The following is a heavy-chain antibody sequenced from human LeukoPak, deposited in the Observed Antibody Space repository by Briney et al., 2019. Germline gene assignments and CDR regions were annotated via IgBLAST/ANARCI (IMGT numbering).Heavy chain of an antibody. CDR1: GGSISSSSYY. CDR2: IYYSGST. J-gene: IGHJ4*02. D-gene: IGHD6-13*01. Sequence: SETLSLTCTVSGGSISSSSYYWGWIRQPPGKGLEWIGSIYYSGSTYYNPSLKSRVTISVDTSKNHFSLKLSSVTAADTAVYYCARHRSSPLYYFDYWGQGTLVTVSS. V-gene: IGHV4-39*01. CDR3: ARHRSSPLYYFDY.